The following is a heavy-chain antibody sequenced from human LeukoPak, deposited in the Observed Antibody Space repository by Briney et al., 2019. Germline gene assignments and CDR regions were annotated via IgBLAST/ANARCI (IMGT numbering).Heavy chain of an antibody. D-gene: IGHD2-15*01. J-gene: IGHJ4*02. CDR3: ARVIAGAIDY. CDR2: VAPDGSAQ. Sequence: GGSLRLSCAASGFTFSGYSMTWVRQAPGKGLEWVANVAPDGSAQNYVDSLEGRFTISRGNPNNSLYLQMHSLRAEDAAVYYCARVIAGAIDYWGQGTLVTVSS. V-gene: IGHV3-7*01. CDR1: GFTFSGYS.